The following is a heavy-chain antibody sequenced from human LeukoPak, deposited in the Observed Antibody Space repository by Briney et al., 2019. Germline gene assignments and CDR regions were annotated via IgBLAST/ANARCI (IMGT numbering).Heavy chain of an antibody. CDR1: GGSISSSSYY. Sequence: SETLSLTCTVSGGSISSSSYYWGWIRQPPGKGLEWIGSIYYSGSTYYNPSLKSRVTISVDTSKNQFPLKLSSVTAADTAVYYCARHSRIAVAGTGEFDYWGQGTLVTVSS. CDR2: IYYSGST. CDR3: ARHSRIAVAGTGEFDY. D-gene: IGHD6-19*01. V-gene: IGHV4-39*01. J-gene: IGHJ4*02.